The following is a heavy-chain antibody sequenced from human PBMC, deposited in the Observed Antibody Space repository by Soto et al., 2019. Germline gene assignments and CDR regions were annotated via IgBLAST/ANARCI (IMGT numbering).Heavy chain of an antibody. CDR1: GFIFSDYA. Sequence: QVQPVESGGGVVQPGRPLRLSCAASGFIFSDYAMHWVRQAPGKGLEWVAVISYGGDNKYYAVSVRGRIAICRDNLKKTQDLRMNSLNLEDKAVYHCTKARHSTTCYGLAARFWVQGTLVTVSS. CDR3: TKARHSTTCYGLAARF. D-gene: IGHD6-6*01. V-gene: IGHV3-30*09. J-gene: IGHJ4*02. CDR2: ISYGGDNK.